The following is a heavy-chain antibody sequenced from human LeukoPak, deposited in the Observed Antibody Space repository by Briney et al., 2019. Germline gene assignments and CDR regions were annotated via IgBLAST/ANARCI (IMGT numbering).Heavy chain of an antibody. D-gene: IGHD4-17*01. CDR2: IYYSGST. CDR1: GGSISSGGYY. CDR3: ARDPFPSGDYGHWFDP. J-gene: IGHJ5*02. V-gene: IGHV4-31*03. Sequence: PSQTLSLTCTVSGGSISSGGYYWNWIRQHPGKGREWIGYIYYSGSTYYNPFLKSRVTISVDTSNNQFSLRLSSVTAADTAIYYCARDPFPSGDYGHWFDPWGQGTLVTVSS.